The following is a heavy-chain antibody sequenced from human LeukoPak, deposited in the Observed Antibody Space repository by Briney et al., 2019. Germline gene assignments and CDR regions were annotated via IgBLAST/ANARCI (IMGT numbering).Heavy chain of an antibody. V-gene: IGHV4-31*03. J-gene: IGHJ5*02. D-gene: IGHD4-17*01. Sequence: SETLSLTCTVSGGSISSGGYYWSWIRQHPGKGLEWIGYIHYSGSTYYNPSLKSRVTISVDTSKNQFSLKLSSVTAADTAVYYCARFGYGDYVWFDPWGQGTLVTVSS. CDR2: IHYSGST. CDR1: GGSISSGGYY. CDR3: ARFGYGDYVWFDP.